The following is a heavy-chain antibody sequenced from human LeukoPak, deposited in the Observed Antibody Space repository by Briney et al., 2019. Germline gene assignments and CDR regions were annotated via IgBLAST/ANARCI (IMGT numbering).Heavy chain of an antibody. CDR1: GGSISSNW. CDR3: AGRYYDFWSGYYSWFDP. J-gene: IGHJ5*02. Sequence: SGTLSLTCAVPGGSISSNWWSWVRQPPGKGLEWIGYIYYSGSTNYNPSLKSRVTISVDTSKNQFSLKLSSVTAADTAVYYCAGRYYDFWSGYYSWFDPWGQGTLVTVSS. V-gene: IGHV4-59*01. CDR2: IYYSGST. D-gene: IGHD3-3*01.